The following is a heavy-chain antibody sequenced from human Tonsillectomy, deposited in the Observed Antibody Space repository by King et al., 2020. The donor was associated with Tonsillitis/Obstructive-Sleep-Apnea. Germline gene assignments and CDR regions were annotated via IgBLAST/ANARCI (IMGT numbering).Heavy chain of an antibody. D-gene: IGHD3-3*01. CDR2: IHHSGTT. Sequence: QLQESGPGLVKPSETLSLTCTVTGDSISRYYWSWIRQPPGKGLEWIGYIHHSGTTNYNPSLKSRVTIAVDTSKNQFSLKVTFVSDADAAVYFCVRTAEGSYDFWSGMSDHYYYMDAWGKGTTVTVS. CDR1: GDSISRYY. CDR3: VRTAEGSYDFWSGMSDHYYYMDA. J-gene: IGHJ6*03. V-gene: IGHV4-59*01.